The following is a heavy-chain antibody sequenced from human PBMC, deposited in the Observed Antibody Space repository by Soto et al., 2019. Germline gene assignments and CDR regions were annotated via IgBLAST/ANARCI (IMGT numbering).Heavy chain of an antibody. CDR1: GYTFTSYG. Sequence: QVQLVQSGAEVKKPGASVKVSCKASGYTFTSYGISWVRQAPGQGLEWMGWISAYNGNTNYAQKLQGRVTMTTDTSTSTAYMELRSLRSAGTTVYYCARKLYEFWSGDYYFDYWGQGTLVTVSS. CDR2: ISAYNGNT. V-gene: IGHV1-18*01. D-gene: IGHD3-3*01. CDR3: ARKLYEFWSGDYYFDY. J-gene: IGHJ4*02.